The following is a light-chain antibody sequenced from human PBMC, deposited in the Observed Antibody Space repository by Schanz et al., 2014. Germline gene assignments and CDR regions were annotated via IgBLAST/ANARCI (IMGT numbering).Light chain of an antibody. CDR3: QQYDNLLLS. CDR2: DAS. CDR1: QDINNY. Sequence: DIQMPQSPSSLSASVGDRVTITCQARQDINNYLNWYQQKPGKAPKLLIYDASNLETGVPSRFSGSGSGTDFTFTISSLQPEDIATYYCQQYDNLLLSFGPGTKVDIK. V-gene: IGKV1-33*01. J-gene: IGKJ3*01.